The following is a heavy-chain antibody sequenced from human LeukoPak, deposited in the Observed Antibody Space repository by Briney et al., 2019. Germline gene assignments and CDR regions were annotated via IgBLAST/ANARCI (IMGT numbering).Heavy chain of an antibody. CDR2: IFASSTRT. D-gene: IGHD5-24*01. CDR1: GFTFNNNG. Sequence: GGSLRLSCAVSGFTFNNNGMTWVRQAPGKGLEWVSSIFASSTRTTYADSVKGRFTISRDNSKNTLYLQMNSLRVEDTAVYYCAKEIRPNDYWGQGTRVTVSS. J-gene: IGHJ4*02. V-gene: IGHV3-23*05. CDR3: AKEIRPNDY.